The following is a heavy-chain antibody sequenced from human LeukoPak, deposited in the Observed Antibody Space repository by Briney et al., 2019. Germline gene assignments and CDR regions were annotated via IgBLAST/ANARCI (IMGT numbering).Heavy chain of an antibody. V-gene: IGHV1-18*01. CDR1: GYTFTSYG. CDR2: ISAYNGNT. J-gene: IGHJ6*03. CDR3: ARAAGYCSSTSCPGYYYYYMDV. D-gene: IGHD2-2*01. Sequence: GASVTVSCTASGYTFTSYGISWVRQAPGQGLEWMGWISAYNGNTNYAQKLQGRVTMTTDTSTSTAYMELRSLRSDDTAVYYCARAAGYCSSTSCPGYYYYYMDVWGKGTTVTVSS.